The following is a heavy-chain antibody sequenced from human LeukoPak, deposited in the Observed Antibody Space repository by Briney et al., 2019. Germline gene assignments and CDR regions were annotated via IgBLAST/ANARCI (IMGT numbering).Heavy chain of an antibody. Sequence: PGGSLGLSCAASGFTFSSYPMTWVRQAPGKGLEWVASVSSSSSYIYYTDSVKGRFTVSRDNAGKSLYLQMNGLRAEDTALYFCAREYGYNKRIDYWGQGTLVTVSS. V-gene: IGHV3-21*01. D-gene: IGHD5-24*01. J-gene: IGHJ4*02. CDR2: VSSSSSYI. CDR3: AREYGYNKRIDY. CDR1: GFTFSSYP.